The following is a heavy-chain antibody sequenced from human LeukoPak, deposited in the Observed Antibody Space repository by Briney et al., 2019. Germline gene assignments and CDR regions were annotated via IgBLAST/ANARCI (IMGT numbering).Heavy chain of an antibody. Sequence: GSLRLSCAASGFTFSNYAMSWIRQPPGKGLEWIGEINHSGSTNYNPSLKSRITISVDTSKNQFSLKLSSVTAADTAVYYCASRVGYYYYGMDAWGQGTTVTVSS. J-gene: IGHJ6*02. CDR1: GFTFSNYA. CDR3: ASRVGYYYYGMDA. V-gene: IGHV4-34*01. CDR2: INHSGST.